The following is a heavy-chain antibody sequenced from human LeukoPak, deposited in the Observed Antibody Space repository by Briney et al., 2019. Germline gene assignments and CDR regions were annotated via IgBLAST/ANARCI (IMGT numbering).Heavy chain of an antibody. V-gene: IGHV1-3*01. Sequence: ASAKVSCKASRYTFTSYAMHWARQAPGHSSKWMGWINAGNGNTKYSQKFQGRVTITRDTSASTAYMELSSLRTEDTAVYYCARKGYNHGGNDYWGQGTLVTVSS. CDR3: ARKGYNHGGNDY. CDR2: INAGNGNT. D-gene: IGHD5-24*01. CDR1: RYTFTSYA. J-gene: IGHJ4*02.